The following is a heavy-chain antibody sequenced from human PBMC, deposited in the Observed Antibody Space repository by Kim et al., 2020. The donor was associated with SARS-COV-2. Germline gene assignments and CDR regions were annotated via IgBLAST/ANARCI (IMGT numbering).Heavy chain of an antibody. Sequence: GGSLRLSCAASGFTFSSYAMSWVRQAPGKGLEWVSAISGSGGSTYYADSVKGRFTITRDNSKTPLSLQMNSLRAEDTAAYYCAKARDTLWFGESYYYDYWGQGTLVTVSS. CDR1: GFTFSSYA. V-gene: IGHV3-23*01. J-gene: IGHJ4*02. CDR2: ISGSGGST. D-gene: IGHD3-10*01. CDR3: AKARDTLWFGESYYYDY.